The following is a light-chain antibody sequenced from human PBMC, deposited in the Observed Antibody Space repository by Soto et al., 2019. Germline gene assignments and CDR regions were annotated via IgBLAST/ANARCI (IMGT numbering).Light chain of an antibody. CDR3: QQYGSSPRT. CDR2: GAS. V-gene: IGKV3-20*01. CDR1: QSVSSNY. J-gene: IGKJ1*01. Sequence: EIVLTQSPGILSLSPGERATLSCRASQSVSSNYLAWYQQKPGQAPRFLIYGASSRATGIPDRFSGSGSGTDFTLTITRLEPEDFAVYYCQQYGSSPRTFGQGTKVEIK.